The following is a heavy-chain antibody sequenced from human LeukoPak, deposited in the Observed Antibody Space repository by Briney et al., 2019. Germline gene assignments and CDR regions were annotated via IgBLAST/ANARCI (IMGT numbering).Heavy chain of an antibody. D-gene: IGHD1-1*01. CDR3: ASSPGGTGAFDI. V-gene: IGHV4-59*01. CDR2: IYYSGST. J-gene: IGHJ3*02. CDR1: GGSISSYY. Sequence: SETLSLTCTVPGGSISSYYWSWIRQPPGKGLEWIGYIYYSGSTNYNPSLKSRVTISVDTSKNQFSLKLSSVTAADTAVYYCASSPGGTGAFDIWGQGTMVTVSS.